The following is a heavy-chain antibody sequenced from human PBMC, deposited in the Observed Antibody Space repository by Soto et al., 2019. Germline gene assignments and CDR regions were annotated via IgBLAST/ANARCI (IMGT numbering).Heavy chain of an antibody. V-gene: IGHV1-46*01. CDR1: GYSFTSHY. CDR2: IYPGGVNI. D-gene: IGHD3-9*01. Sequence: ASVKVSCKAIGYSFTSHYMHWVRQAPGQGLEWMGTIYPGGVNIGYAQKFKGRVTMTKDSSTTHFSLSLSSVTAADTALYFCVRHRASDMLTGAFDPWGQGIMVTVSS. CDR3: VRHRASDMLTGAFDP. J-gene: IGHJ5*02.